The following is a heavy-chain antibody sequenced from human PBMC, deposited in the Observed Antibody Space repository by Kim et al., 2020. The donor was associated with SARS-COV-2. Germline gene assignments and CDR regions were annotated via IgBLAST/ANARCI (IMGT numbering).Heavy chain of an antibody. D-gene: IGHD6-19*01. V-gene: IGHV3-23*01. Sequence: ADSVRCRFTVSRDNTKNPLSLQMTSLRAADTALYYCAKDHPSDGWPTFDYWGQGTQVTVSS. CDR3: AKDHPSDGWPTFDY. J-gene: IGHJ4*02.